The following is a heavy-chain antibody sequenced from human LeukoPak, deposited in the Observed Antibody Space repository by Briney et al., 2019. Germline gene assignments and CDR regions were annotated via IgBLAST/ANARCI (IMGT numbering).Heavy chain of an antibody. CDR3: TRYVVWYETRLSNYMDV. Sequence: SVKVSCKASGGTFSSYAISWVRQAPGQGLEWMGRIIPIFGTANYAQKFQGRVTITTDESTSTAYMELSSLRSEDTAVYYCTRYVVWYETRLSNYMDVWGKGTPVTVSS. J-gene: IGHJ6*03. D-gene: IGHD2-15*01. CDR1: GGTFSSYA. V-gene: IGHV1-69*05. CDR2: IIPIFGTA.